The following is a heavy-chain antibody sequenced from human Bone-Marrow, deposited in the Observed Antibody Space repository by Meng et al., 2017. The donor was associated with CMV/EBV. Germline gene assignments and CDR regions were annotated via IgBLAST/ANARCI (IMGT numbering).Heavy chain of an antibody. CDR1: GFIFSDSY. D-gene: IGHD3-3*01. Sequence: PLRLSCAASGFIFSDSYMSWIRQAQGKGLEWVSYISSSGSTIYYADSVKGRFTISRDNAKNSLYLQMHSPTAEDTAVYYCAGDGAYYDCWSGYCKYYFDYWGQGTLVTVSS. CDR2: ISSSGSTI. V-gene: IGHV3-11*04. J-gene: IGHJ4*02. CDR3: AGDGAYYDCWSGYCKYYFDY.